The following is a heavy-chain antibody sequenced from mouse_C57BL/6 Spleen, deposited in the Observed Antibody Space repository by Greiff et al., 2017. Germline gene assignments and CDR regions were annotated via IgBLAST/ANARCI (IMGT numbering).Heavy chain of an antibody. J-gene: IGHJ4*01. V-gene: IGHV2-2*01. CDR3: ARMGGSSYGYAMDY. CDR2: IWSGGST. D-gene: IGHD1-1*01. CDR1: GFSLTSYG. Sequence: QVQLQQSGPGLVQPSQSLSITCTVSGFSLTSYGVHWVRQSPGKGLEWLGVIWSGGSTDYNAAFISRLSISKDNSKSQVFFKMNSLQADDTAIYYCARMGGSSYGYAMDYWGQGTSVTVSS.